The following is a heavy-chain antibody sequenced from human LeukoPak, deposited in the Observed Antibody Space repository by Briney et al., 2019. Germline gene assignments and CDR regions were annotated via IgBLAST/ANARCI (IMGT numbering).Heavy chain of an antibody. D-gene: IGHD3/OR15-3a*01. CDR3: ASGGTGPVPPITDY. CDR2: IYSSGST. V-gene: IGHV3-53*01. CDR1: GFTVSSNY. J-gene: IGHJ4*02. Sequence: PGGSLRLSCAASGFTVSSNYMNWVRQAPGKGLEWVSVIYSSGSTYYADSVKGRFTISRDNSKNTLYLQMNSLRAEDTAVYYCASGGTGPVPPITDYWGQGTLVTVSS.